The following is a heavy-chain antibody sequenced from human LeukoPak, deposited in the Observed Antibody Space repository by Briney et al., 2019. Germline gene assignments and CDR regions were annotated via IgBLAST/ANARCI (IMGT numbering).Heavy chain of an antibody. D-gene: IGHD6-19*01. Sequence: GGSLRLSCAGSGFIFNNYAMHWVRQPPGKGLEWVSGISWNSGSIDYADSVKGRFTISRDNAKNSLYLQMNSLRAEDTAVYYCARGTSGWPGVDYWGQGALITVSA. CDR1: GFIFNNYA. V-gene: IGHV3-9*01. CDR2: ISWNSGSI. J-gene: IGHJ4*02. CDR3: ARGTSGWPGVDY.